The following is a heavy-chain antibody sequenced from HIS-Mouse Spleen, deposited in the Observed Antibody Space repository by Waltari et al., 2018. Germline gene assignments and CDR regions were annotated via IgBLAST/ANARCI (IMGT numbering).Heavy chain of an antibody. CDR3: ARGREGHIVVVTAAYYFDY. V-gene: IGHV4-34*01. CDR1: GGSFSGYY. Sequence: QVQLQQWGAGLLKPSETLSLTCAVYGGSFSGYYWSWIRQPPGQGLEWIGEINHSGSTNYNPSLKSRVTISVDTSKNQFSLKLSSVTAADTAVYYCARGREGHIVVVTAAYYFDYWGQGTLVTVSS. J-gene: IGHJ4*02. CDR2: INHSGST. D-gene: IGHD2-21*02.